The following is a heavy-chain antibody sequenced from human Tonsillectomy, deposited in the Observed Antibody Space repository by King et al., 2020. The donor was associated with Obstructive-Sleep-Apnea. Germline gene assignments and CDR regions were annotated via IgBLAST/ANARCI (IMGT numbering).Heavy chain of an antibody. CDR1: VASISRRYVY. CDR2: ISHSGNT. CDR3: ARGGGGSGSNYFPFDF. Sequence: QLQESGPGLVRPSETLSLTCSVSVASISRRYVYWGWVRQPPGKALEDIGSISHSGNTFYNPSLSSRVTISIDTSKNQFSLNLKSVTAADTAMYYCARGGGGSGSNYFPFDFWGQGTLVTVSS. V-gene: IGHV4-39*07. J-gene: IGHJ4*02. D-gene: IGHD3-10*01.